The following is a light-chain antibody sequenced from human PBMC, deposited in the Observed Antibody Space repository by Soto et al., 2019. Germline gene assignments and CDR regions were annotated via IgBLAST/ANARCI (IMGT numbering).Light chain of an antibody. Sequence: EIVLTQSPATLSVSPGERATLSCRASQSVSSNLAWYQQKPGQAPRLLIYGASTRAPGIPARFSGSGSGTEFPLTIRSLQSEDFAVYYCQHYTNLPLTFGGGAKVEIK. CDR1: QSVSSN. J-gene: IGKJ4*01. CDR3: QHYTNLPLT. V-gene: IGKV3-15*01. CDR2: GAS.